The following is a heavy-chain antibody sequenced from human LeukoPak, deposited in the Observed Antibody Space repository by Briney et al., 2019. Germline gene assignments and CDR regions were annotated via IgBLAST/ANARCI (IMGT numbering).Heavy chain of an antibody. Sequence: PGGSLRLSCAASGFTFSDYYMSWIRQAPGKGLEWVSYITSSGSTIYYADSVKGRFTISRDNTKNSLYLQMNSLRAEDTAVYYCPRVRGSTVTISWNSNPWGVGTRVIVP. J-gene: IGHJ2*01. CDR2: ITSSGSTI. CDR3: PRVRGSTVTISWNSNP. V-gene: IGHV3-11*01. D-gene: IGHD4-17*01. CDR1: GFTFSDYY.